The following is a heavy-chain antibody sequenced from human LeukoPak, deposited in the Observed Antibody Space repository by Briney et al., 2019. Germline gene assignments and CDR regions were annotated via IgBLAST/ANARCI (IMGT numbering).Heavy chain of an antibody. D-gene: IGHD3-9*01. V-gene: IGHV3-48*01. J-gene: IGHJ6*02. CDR1: GFTFSSYS. Sequence: GGSLRLSCAASGFTFSSYSMNWVRQAPGKGLEWVSYISSSSSTIYYADSVKGRFTISRDNAKNSLYLLMNSLRAEDTAVYYCARVKRYFDWLLKPPLRLTTDYGMDVWGQGTTVTVSS. CDR3: ARVKRYFDWLLKPPLRLTTDYGMDV. CDR2: ISSSSSTI.